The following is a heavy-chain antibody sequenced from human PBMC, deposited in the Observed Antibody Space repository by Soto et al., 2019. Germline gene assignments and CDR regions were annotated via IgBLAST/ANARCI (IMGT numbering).Heavy chain of an antibody. V-gene: IGHV4-31*03. J-gene: IGHJ2*01. D-gene: IGHD4-17*01. Sequence: QVQLQESGPGLVKPSQTLSLTCTVSGGSISSGGYYWSWIRQHPGKGLEWIGYIYYSGSTYYNPSLTRRVTIPVDTSKNQFSLKLSSVTAADTAVYYCALVRILLGATVTTEYCYFDLWGRGTLVTVSS. CDR2: IYYSGST. CDR1: GGSISSGGYY. CDR3: ALVRILLGATVTTEYCYFDL.